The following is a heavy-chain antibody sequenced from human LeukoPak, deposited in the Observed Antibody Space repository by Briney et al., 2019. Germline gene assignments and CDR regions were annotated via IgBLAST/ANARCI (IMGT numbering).Heavy chain of an antibody. CDR2: ISAYNGNT. Sequence: ASVKVSCKASGYTFTSYGISWVRQAPGQGLEWMGWISAYNGNTNYAQKLQGRVTITADKSTSTAYMELSSLRSEDTAVYYCARAPYYYGSGPYGDWFDPWGQGTLVTVSS. D-gene: IGHD3-10*01. V-gene: IGHV1-18*01. CDR3: ARAPYYYGSGPYGDWFDP. CDR1: GYTFTSYG. J-gene: IGHJ5*02.